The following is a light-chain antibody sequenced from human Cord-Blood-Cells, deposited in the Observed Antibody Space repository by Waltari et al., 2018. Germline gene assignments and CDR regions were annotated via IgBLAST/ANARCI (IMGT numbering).Light chain of an antibody. CDR2: EDS. V-gene: IGLV3-10*01. CDR1: ALQKKH. J-gene: IGLJ1*01. CDR3: YSTDSSGNHV. Sequence: SYELTQPPSGSVSPGQPARITCSGDALQKKHAYWYQQKSGQAPVLVIYEDSKRPSGIPERFSGSSSGTMATLTISGAQVEDEADYYCYSTDSSGNHVFGTGTKVTVL.